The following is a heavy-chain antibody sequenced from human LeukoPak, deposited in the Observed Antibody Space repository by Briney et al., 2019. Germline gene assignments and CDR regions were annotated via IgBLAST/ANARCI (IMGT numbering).Heavy chain of an antibody. V-gene: IGHV1-69*13. J-gene: IGHJ2*01. CDR3: ASSRTVRRSSSWYYWYFDL. CDR2: IIPIFGTA. CDR1: GGTFSSYA. Sequence: SVKVSCKASGGTFSSYAISWVRQAPGQGLEWMGGIIPIFGTANYAQKFQGRVTITADESTSTAYMELSSLRSEDTAVYYCASSRTVRRSSSWYYWYFDLWGRGTLVTVSS. D-gene: IGHD6-13*01.